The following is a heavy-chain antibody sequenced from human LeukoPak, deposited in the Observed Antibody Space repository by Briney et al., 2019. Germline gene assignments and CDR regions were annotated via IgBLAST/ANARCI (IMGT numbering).Heavy chain of an antibody. CDR3: ARDRPFDY. Sequence: SETLSLTCAVYGGSFSGYYWSWIRQPPGKGLEWIGEINHSGSTNYNPSLKSRVTISVDTSKNQFSLRLSSVTAADTAVYYCARDRPFDYWGQGTLVTVSS. CDR2: INHSGST. V-gene: IGHV4-34*01. D-gene: IGHD6-6*01. J-gene: IGHJ4*02. CDR1: GGSFSGYY.